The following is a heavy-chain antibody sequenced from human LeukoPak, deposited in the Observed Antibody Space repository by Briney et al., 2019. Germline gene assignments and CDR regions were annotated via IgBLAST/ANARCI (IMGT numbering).Heavy chain of an antibody. CDR2: INHSGST. D-gene: IGHD6-13*01. CDR1: GGSISGYY. J-gene: IGHJ4*02. CDR3: ARQPYSSSLDY. Sequence: PSQTLSLTCTVSGGSISGYYWSWIRQPPGKGLEWIGEINHSGSTNYNPSLKSRVTISVDTSKNQFSLKLSSVTAADTAVYYCARQPYSSSLDYWGQGTLVTVSS. V-gene: IGHV4-34*09.